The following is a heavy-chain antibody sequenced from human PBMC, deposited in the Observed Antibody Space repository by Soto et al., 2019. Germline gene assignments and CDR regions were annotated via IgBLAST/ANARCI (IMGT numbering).Heavy chain of an antibody. J-gene: IGHJ6*02. D-gene: IGHD3-22*01. Sequence: PGGSLRLSCAASGFTFSSYAMSWVRQAPGKGLEWVSAISGSGGSTYYADSVKGRFTISRDNSKNTLYLQMNSLRAEDTAVYYCAANRGYNYYYGMDVWGQGTTGTVS. CDR2: ISGSGGST. V-gene: IGHV3-23*01. CDR3: AANRGYNYYYGMDV. CDR1: GFTFSSYA.